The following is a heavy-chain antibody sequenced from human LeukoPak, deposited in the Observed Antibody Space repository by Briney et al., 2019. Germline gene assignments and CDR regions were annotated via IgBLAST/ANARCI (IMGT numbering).Heavy chain of an antibody. CDR1: GYTFTNYG. D-gene: IGHD3-10*01. CDR2: ISAYSSNT. Sequence: ASVKVSCKASGYTFTNYGISWVRQAPGQGLELMGWISAYSSNTNYAHKLHGRGTMTTDTSTTTAYMELRSLRSDNKAVYYCAVSGSGGMDVWGQGTTVTVSS. V-gene: IGHV1-18*01. J-gene: IGHJ6*02. CDR3: AVSGSGGMDV.